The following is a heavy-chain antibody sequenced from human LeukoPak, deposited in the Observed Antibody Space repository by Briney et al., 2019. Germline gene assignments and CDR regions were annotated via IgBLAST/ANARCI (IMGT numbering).Heavy chain of an antibody. CDR2: ISGSGGST. V-gene: IGHV3-23*01. Sequence: PGGSLRLSCATSGFTLSTYAMSWVRQAPGKGLEWVSAISGSGGSTYYADSVKGRFTISRDNSKNTLYLQMNSLRDEDTAVYYCASIRRGLYDAFDIWGQGTMVTVSS. CDR1: GFTLSTYA. J-gene: IGHJ3*02. CDR3: ASIRRGLYDAFDI. D-gene: IGHD3-10*01.